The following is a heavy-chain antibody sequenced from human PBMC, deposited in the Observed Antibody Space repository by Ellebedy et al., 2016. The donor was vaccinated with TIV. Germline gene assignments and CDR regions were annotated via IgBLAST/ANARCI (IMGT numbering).Heavy chain of an antibody. Sequence: GESLKISCAASGFPFSSYAMSWVRQAPGKGLEWVSAISGSGGSTYYADSVKGRFTISRDNAKNSLYLQMNSLRADDTAVYYCVRKFPAPTTVPTNWYFDLWGRGTLVTVSS. D-gene: IGHD4-17*01. CDR3: VRKFPAPTTVPTNWYFDL. CDR2: ISGSGGST. J-gene: IGHJ2*01. V-gene: IGHV3-23*01. CDR1: GFPFSSYA.